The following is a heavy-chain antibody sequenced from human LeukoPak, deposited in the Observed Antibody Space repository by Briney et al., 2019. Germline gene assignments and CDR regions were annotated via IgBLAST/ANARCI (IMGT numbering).Heavy chain of an antibody. V-gene: IGHV3-7*01. CDR2: IKQDGIDK. CDR3: ATHPGDYWFGYLQL. CDR1: GFTFSKYW. Sequence: GGSLRLSCSSSGFTFSKYWMTWIRQAPAKGLEWVAHIKQDGIDKYYVDSVKGRFTISRDNAKNSLYLQMNSLRTEDTAVYYCATHPGDYWFGYLQLWGQGTLVTVSS. D-gene: IGHD3-10*01. J-gene: IGHJ4*02.